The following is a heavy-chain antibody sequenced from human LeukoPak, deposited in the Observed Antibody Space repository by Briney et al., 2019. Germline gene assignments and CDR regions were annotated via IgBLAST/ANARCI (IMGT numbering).Heavy chain of an antibody. D-gene: IGHD3-22*01. CDR1: GFTFSSYA. CDR2: ISGSGGST. J-gene: IGHJ4*02. Sequence: GGSLRLSCAASGFTFSSYAMSWVRQAPGKGLEWVSAISGSGGSTYYADSVKGRFTISRDNSKNTLYLQMNSLKTEDTAVYYCTTGSWYYDSSGYYYFDYWGQGTLVTVSS. CDR3: TTGSWYYDSSGYYYFDY. V-gene: IGHV3-23*01.